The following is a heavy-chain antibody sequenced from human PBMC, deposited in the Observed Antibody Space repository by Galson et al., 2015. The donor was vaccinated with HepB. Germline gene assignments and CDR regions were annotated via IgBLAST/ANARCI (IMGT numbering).Heavy chain of an antibody. D-gene: IGHD3-22*01. J-gene: IGHJ4*02. CDR1: GGSISSYY. CDR3: ARWDDSSGHDY. CDR2: IYYSGST. Sequence: SETLSLTCTVSGGSISSYYWSWIRQPPGKGLEWIGYIYYSGSTNYNPSPKSRVTISVDTSKNQFSLKLSSVTAADTAVYYCARWDDSSGHDYWGQGTLVTVSS. V-gene: IGHV4-59*01.